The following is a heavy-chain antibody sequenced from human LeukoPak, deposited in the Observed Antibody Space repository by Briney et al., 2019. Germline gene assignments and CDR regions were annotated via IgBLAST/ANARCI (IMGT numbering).Heavy chain of an antibody. Sequence: PSETLSLTCTVSGGSISSSSYYWGWIRQPPGKGLEWIGSIYYSGSTYYNPSLKSRVTISVDTSKNQFSLKLSSVTAADTAVYYCARDPGDYYDSSGYWSYFDYWGQGTLVTVSS. D-gene: IGHD3-22*01. V-gene: IGHV4-39*02. J-gene: IGHJ4*02. CDR2: IYYSGST. CDR1: GGSISSSSYY. CDR3: ARDPGDYYDSSGYWSYFDY.